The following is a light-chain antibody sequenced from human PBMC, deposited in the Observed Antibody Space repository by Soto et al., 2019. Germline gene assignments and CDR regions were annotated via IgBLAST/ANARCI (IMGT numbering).Light chain of an antibody. CDR1: QSIRSNS. CDR3: QQYTSPLT. CDR2: AAS. V-gene: IGKV3-20*01. J-gene: IGKJ4*01. Sequence: EIMLSQSPGTLSLSPGERATLSCRASQSIRSNSLAWYQQRPGQAPRLLIYAASSRATGIPDRFSGSGSGTDFTLTISRLEPEDSAVYYCQQYTSPLTFGGRTKVDIK.